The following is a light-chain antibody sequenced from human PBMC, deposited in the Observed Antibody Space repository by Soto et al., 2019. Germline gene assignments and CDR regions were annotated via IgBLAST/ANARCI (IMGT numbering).Light chain of an antibody. CDR1: QSVSSD. CDR2: DAS. CDR3: QHYNDWVKT. V-gene: IGKV3-15*01. J-gene: IGKJ2*01. Sequence: EVVTTQYPATLSVSPGERATLSCRASQSVSSDLAWYQQKPGQAPRLLIYDASTRATGIPARFSGSGSGTEFTLTISSLQSEDFALYYCQHYNDWVKTFGQGTKLEIK.